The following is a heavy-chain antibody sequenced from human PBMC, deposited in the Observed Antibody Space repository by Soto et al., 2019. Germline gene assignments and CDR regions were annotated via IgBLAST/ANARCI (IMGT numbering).Heavy chain of an antibody. CDR3: VGGLYYYDSSGYARY. Sequence: SETLSLTCTVSGGSISSYYWSWIRQPAGKGLEWIGRIYTSGSTNYNPSLKSRVTMSVDTSKNQFSLKLSSVTAADTAVYYCVGGLYYYDSSGYARYWGQGTLVTVSS. J-gene: IGHJ4*02. D-gene: IGHD3-22*01. V-gene: IGHV4-4*07. CDR1: GGSISSYY. CDR2: IYTSGST.